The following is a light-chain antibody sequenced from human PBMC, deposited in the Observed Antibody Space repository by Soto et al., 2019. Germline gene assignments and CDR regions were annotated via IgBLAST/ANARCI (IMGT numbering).Light chain of an antibody. CDR1: HSVSSS. Sequence: TQSRAPVSVSPGERATLFCRASHSVSSSLAWYQQKPGQAPRLLIYGASKRPTGIPDRLSGSGSGTDFTLTISRLEPEDFAVYYCQQYGSSPWTFGQGTKVDIK. CDR3: QQYGSSPWT. V-gene: IGKV3-20*01. CDR2: GAS. J-gene: IGKJ1*01.